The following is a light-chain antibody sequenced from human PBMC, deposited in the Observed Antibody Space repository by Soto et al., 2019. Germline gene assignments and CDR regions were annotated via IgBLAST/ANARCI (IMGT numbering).Light chain of an antibody. CDR1: QSVSSY. J-gene: IGKJ5*01. Sequence: EIVLTQSPATLSLSPGERATLSCRASQSVSSYLAWYQQKPGQAPRLLIYDVSNRATGIPVRFSGSGSGTDFTLTISSLEPEDFAVYYCQQRSNWPPITFGQGTRLEIK. V-gene: IGKV3-11*01. CDR2: DVS. CDR3: QQRSNWPPIT.